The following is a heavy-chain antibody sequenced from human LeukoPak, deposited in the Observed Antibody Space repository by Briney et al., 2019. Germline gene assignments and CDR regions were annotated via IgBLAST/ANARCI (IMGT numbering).Heavy chain of an antibody. CDR3: ARDLGDYYGSGSYFDY. J-gene: IGHJ4*02. CDR1: GYTFTGYY. Sequence: ASVKVSCKASGYTFTGYYMHWVRQAPGQGLEWMGWINLNNGGTNYAQKFQGWVTMTRDTSISTAYMELSRLRSDDTAVYYCARDLGDYYGSGSYFDYWGQGTLVTVSS. CDR2: INLNNGGT. V-gene: IGHV1-2*04. D-gene: IGHD3-10*01.